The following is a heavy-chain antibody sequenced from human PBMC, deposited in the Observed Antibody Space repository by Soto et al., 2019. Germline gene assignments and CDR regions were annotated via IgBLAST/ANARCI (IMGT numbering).Heavy chain of an antibody. D-gene: IGHD1-26*01. V-gene: IGHV4-59*01. Sequence: AETLSLTCKVSGGSIDKNYWSWMRQPPGKGLEWIGYIYYSGSTNYNPSPKSRVAISLDTSENKFSLQLKSVPAADPALHHCEGADSGNYYPGFQMWGQGKMVTV. CDR2: IYYSGST. CDR1: GGSIDKNY. CDR3: EGADSGNYYPGFQM. J-gene: IGHJ3*02.